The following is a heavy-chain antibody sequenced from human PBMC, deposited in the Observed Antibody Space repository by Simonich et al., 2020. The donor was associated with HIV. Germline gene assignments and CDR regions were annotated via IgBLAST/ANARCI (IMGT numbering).Heavy chain of an antibody. CDR1: RFTFSNYG. D-gene: IGHD3-3*01. Sequence: QVQLVESGGGVVQPGRSLRLSCAASRFTFSNYGMHWVRPAPGKGLEWWAVIVYDGSNKYYADSVKGRFTISRDNSKNTLYLQMNSLRAEDTAVYYCARDGAYYDFWSGYRPNWFDPWGQGTLVTVSS. J-gene: IGHJ5*02. V-gene: IGHV3-33*01. CDR2: IVYDGSNK. CDR3: ARDGAYYDFWSGYRPNWFDP.